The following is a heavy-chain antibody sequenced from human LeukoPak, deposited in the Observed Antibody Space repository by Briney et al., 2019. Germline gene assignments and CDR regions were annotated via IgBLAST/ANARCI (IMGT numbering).Heavy chain of an antibody. Sequence: VKPSQTLSLTCTVSGGSISSGDYYWSWLRQPPGKGLEWIGYIYYSVSTYYNPSLKSRVTISVDTSKNQFSLKLSSVTAADTAVYYCARVVLGVVVPAAIWGDSFYYYYMDVWGKGTTVTVSS. D-gene: IGHD2-2*02. CDR2: IYYSVST. J-gene: IGHJ6*03. V-gene: IGHV4-30-4*08. CDR1: GGSISSGDYY. CDR3: ARVVLGVVVPAAIWGDSFYYYYMDV.